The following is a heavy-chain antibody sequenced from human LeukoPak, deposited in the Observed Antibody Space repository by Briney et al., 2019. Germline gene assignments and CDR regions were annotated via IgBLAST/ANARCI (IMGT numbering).Heavy chain of an antibody. V-gene: IGHV3-64*02. CDR3: ARERYSTPTDDAFDI. D-gene: IGHD5-18*01. CDR2: ISSNAGST. J-gene: IGHJ3*02. CDR1: GFTFNKYA. Sequence: GGSLRLSCAASGFTFNKYAMHWVRQAPGKGLEYVSSISSNAGSTSYGDPVKGRFTISRDNSKNTLYLQMGSLRADDTAVYYCARERYSTPTDDAFDIWGQGTMVTVSS.